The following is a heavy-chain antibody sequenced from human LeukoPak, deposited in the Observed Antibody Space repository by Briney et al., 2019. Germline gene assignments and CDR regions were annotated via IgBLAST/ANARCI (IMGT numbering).Heavy chain of an antibody. V-gene: IGHV1-18*01. CDR3: ARASNYDFWSGYRYYYYGMDV. Sequence: ASVKVSFKASGYTFTIYGISWVRQAPGQGREWRGWISAYNGNTNYAQKLQGRVTITTDTSTTTAYMELRSLRSDDTAVYYCARASNYDFWSGYRYYYYGMDVWGQGTTVTVSS. D-gene: IGHD3-3*01. CDR1: GYTFTIYG. J-gene: IGHJ6*02. CDR2: ISAYNGNT.